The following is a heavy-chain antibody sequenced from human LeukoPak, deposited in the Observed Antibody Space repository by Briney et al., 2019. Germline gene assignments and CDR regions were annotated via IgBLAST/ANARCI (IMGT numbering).Heavy chain of an antibody. J-gene: IGHJ4*02. CDR2: IYQSGST. V-gene: IGHV4-30-4*01. CDR1: GGSISSGDYY. D-gene: IGHD5-18*01. Sequence: SQTLSLTCTVSGGSISSGDYYWSWIRQPRGRGLEWIGYIYQSGSTYYNPSLKRRVTISVDTSKNQFSLKLSSVTAADTAVYYCARDPGYSYGTVDYWGQGTLVTVSS. CDR3: ARDPGYSYGTVDY.